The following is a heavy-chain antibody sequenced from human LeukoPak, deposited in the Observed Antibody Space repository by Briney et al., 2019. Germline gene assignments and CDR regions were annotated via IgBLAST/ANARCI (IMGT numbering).Heavy chain of an antibody. J-gene: IGHJ4*02. Sequence: GRSLRLSCAASGFIFSDYAMHWVRRAPGKGLEWVALVSFDGYNKYYADSVKDRFTISRDNSNNTLYLEMKSLRAEDTAVYYCAKDKIAVTATSFDSWSQGDLVTVSS. CDR3: AKDKIAVTATSFDS. CDR2: VSFDGYNK. CDR1: GFIFSDYA. D-gene: IGHD6-19*01. V-gene: IGHV3-30*18.